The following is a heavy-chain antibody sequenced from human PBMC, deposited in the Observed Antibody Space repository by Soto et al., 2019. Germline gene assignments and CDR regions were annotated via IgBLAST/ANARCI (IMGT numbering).Heavy chain of an antibody. V-gene: IGHV1-69*04. Sequence: SVKVSCKASGDTFNFYTINWVRQAPGLGLEWMGRFNPILSFSNSALKFQGRVTLTADKSTSTAYMVLSSLRSEDTAIYYCTRDKYYYDSSIYFPSFDYWGQGTLVTVSS. D-gene: IGHD3-22*01. CDR2: FNPILSFS. CDR1: GDTFNFYT. CDR3: TRDKYYYDSSIYFPSFDY. J-gene: IGHJ4*02.